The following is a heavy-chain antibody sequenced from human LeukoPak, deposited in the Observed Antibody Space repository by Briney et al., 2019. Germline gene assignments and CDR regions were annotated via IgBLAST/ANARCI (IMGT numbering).Heavy chain of an antibody. CDR2: ISGSGTGT. CDR1: GFTFSSSA. D-gene: IGHD1-7*01. J-gene: IGHJ4*02. CDR3: AKEGGTGTRFDY. Sequence: GGSLRLSYAASGFTFSSSAMSWVRQASGKGLYWVSAISGSGTGTYYADSVKGRFTISRDNSKNTLYLQINSLRAEDTAVYYCAKEGGTGTRFDYWGQGTLVTVSS. V-gene: IGHV3-23*01.